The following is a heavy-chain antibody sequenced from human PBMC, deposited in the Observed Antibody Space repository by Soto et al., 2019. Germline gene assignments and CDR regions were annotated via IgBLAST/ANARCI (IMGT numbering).Heavy chain of an antibody. CDR3: AKRYHTTTSCFDY. D-gene: IGHD2-2*01. CDR1: GFTFNSYA. CDR2: TSGGGGTT. V-gene: IGHV3-23*01. Sequence: EVQLLESGGGLVQPGGSLRLSCAASGFTFNSYAMSWVRQAPGKGLEWVSITSGGGGTTYYADSVMGRFAISRDNSKNTRYLEMNSLRAEYTAVYFCAKRYHTTTSCFDYWGQGTLVTVSS. J-gene: IGHJ4*02.